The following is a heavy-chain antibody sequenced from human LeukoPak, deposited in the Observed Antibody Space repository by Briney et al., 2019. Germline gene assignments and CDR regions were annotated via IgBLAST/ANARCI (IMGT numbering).Heavy chain of an antibody. Sequence: GGSLRLSCAASGFTFSSYGMHWVRQAPGKGLEWVTFIRYDGSKKYYADSVKGRFTISRDNSKHTLSLQMNSLRAEDTAIYYCAKDYGGFDYWGQGTLVTVSS. CDR2: IRYDGSKK. CDR1: GFTFSSYG. D-gene: IGHD3-16*01. J-gene: IGHJ4*02. CDR3: AKDYGGFDY. V-gene: IGHV3-30*02.